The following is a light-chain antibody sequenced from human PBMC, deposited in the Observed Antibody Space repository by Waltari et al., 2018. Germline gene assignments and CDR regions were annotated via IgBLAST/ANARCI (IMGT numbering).Light chain of an antibody. Sequence: QSALTQPASVSGSPGQSITLSCTGTSSDVCSYNYVSWYQQPPGKAPKLIIYDVTHRPSGVPNRFSGSKSGNTASLTISGLQAEDEADYYCSSYMDTTTLELFGGGTSLTVL. CDR1: SSDVCSYNY. V-gene: IGLV2-14*03. CDR2: DVT. J-gene: IGLJ2*01. CDR3: SSYMDTTTLEL.